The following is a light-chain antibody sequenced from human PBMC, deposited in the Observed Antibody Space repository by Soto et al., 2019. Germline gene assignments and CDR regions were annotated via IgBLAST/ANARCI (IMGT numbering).Light chain of an antibody. Sequence: DIQMTQSPSTLSASVGDRVTITCRASQSISNWLAWYQQKPGKAPKLLIYDASSLQSGVPSRFSGSGSGADFTLTVSSLQPEDSATYYCQQADSFPWTFGQGTKVDIK. CDR2: DAS. V-gene: IGKV1-5*01. CDR3: QQADSFPWT. CDR1: QSISNW. J-gene: IGKJ1*01.